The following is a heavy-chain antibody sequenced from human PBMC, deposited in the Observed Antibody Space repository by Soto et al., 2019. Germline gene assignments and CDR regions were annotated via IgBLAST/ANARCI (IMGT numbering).Heavy chain of an antibody. Sequence: SETLSLTCTVSGGSISSGGYYWSWIRQHPGKGLEWIGYIYYSGSTYYDPSLKSRVTISVDTSKNQFSLKLSSVTAADTAVYYCATYDFWSGYSVLDYWGQGTLVTVSS. D-gene: IGHD3-3*01. CDR2: IYYSGST. V-gene: IGHV4-31*03. CDR3: ATYDFWSGYSVLDY. J-gene: IGHJ4*02. CDR1: GGSISSGGYY.